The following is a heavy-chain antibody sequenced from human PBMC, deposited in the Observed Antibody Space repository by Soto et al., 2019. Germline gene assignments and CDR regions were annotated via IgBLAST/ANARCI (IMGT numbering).Heavy chain of an antibody. Sequence: GESLKISCKGSGYSFTSYWIGWVRQMPGKGLEWMGIIYPGDSDTRYSPSFQGQVTISADKSISTAYLQWSSLKASDTAMYYCARPGYCSSTSCPYSYYGMDVWGQGTTVTVSS. CDR1: GYSFTSYW. CDR3: ARPGYCSSTSCPYSYYGMDV. J-gene: IGHJ6*02. CDR2: IYPGDSDT. V-gene: IGHV5-51*01. D-gene: IGHD2-2*01.